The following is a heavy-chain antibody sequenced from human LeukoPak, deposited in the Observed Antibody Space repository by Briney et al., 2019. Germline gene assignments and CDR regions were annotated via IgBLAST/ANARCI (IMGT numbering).Heavy chain of an antibody. J-gene: IGHJ5*02. CDR1: GGSISSNNW. Sequence: SGTLSLTCAVSGGSISSNNWWSWVRQPPGKGLEWIGYIYYSGGTNYNPSLKSRVTISTDASKNQFSLKLSSVTAADTAVYYCARDVSGWYYYFDPWGQGTLVTVSS. CDR3: ARDVSGWYYYFDP. D-gene: IGHD6-19*01. V-gene: IGHV4-4*02. CDR2: IYYSGGT.